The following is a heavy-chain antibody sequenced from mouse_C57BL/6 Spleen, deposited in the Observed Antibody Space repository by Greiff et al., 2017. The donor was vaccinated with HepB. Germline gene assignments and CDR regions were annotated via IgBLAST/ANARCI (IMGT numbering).Heavy chain of an antibody. D-gene: IGHD1-1*01. CDR1: GYTFTSYW. CDR3: ARDGEFITTVAPFAY. J-gene: IGHJ3*01. CDR2: IDPNSGGT. Sequence: QVQLQQSGAELVKPGASVKLSCKASGYTFTSYWMHWVKQRPGRGLEWIGRIDPNSGGTKYNEKFKSKATLTVDKPSSTAYMQLSSLTSEDSAVYYCARDGEFITTVAPFAYWGQGTLVTVSA. V-gene: IGHV1-72*01.